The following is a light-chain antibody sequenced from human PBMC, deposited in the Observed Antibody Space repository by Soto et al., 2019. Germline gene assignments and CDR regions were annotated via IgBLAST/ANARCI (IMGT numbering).Light chain of an antibody. CDR1: QSVSSSY. Sequence: EIVMTQSPATLSVSPGERATLSCGASQSVSSSYLAWYQQKPGQAPRLLVYDASNRATGIPTRFSGSGSGTDFTLTISNLEPEDFAVYYCQQHISWPLTFGGGTKVDIK. CDR3: QQHISWPLT. J-gene: IGKJ4*01. V-gene: IGKV3-11*01. CDR2: DAS.